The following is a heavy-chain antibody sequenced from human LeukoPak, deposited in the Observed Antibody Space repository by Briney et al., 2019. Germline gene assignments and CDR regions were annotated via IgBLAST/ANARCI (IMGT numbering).Heavy chain of an antibody. CDR1: GGSISSSSYY. CDR3: NGDSGSYSGSDY. CDR2: IYYSGST. D-gene: IGHD1-26*01. V-gene: IGHV4-39*07. Sequence: PSETLSLTCTVSGGSISSSSYYWGWIRQPPGKGLEWIGSIYYSGSTYYNPSLKSRVTISVDTSKNQFSLKLSSVTAADTAVYYCNGDSGSYSGSDYWGQGTLVTVSS. J-gene: IGHJ4*02.